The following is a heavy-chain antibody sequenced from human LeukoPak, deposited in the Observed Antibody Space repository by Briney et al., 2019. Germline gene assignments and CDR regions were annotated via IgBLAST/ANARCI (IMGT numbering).Heavy chain of an antibody. CDR1: GFTFSNYW. CDR3: ARDGLSHFDY. V-gene: IGHV3-74*01. Sequence: GGSLRLSCAASGFTFSNYWMYWVRQAPGKGLVWVSRINSDGSTTNYTDSVKGRFTISRDNAKNTVYLQTNSLRAEDSAVYYCARDGLSHFDYWGRGTLVTVSS. J-gene: IGHJ4*02. D-gene: IGHD2-2*03. CDR2: INSDGSTT.